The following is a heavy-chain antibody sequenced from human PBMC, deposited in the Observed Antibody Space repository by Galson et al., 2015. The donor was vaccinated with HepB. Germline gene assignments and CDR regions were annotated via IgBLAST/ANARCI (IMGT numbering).Heavy chain of an antibody. V-gene: IGHV2-70*01. Sequence: PALVKPTQTLTLTCTFSGFSLSTRGMCVSWIRQPPGKALEWLALIDWDDDKYYSTSLKTRLNISKDTSKNQVVLIMTNMDPVDTATYYCARIRDVWTAKGFDYWGQGTLVTVSS. CDR1: GFSLSTRGMC. CDR3: ARIRDVWTAKGFDY. D-gene: IGHD3/OR15-3a*01. CDR2: IDWDDDK. J-gene: IGHJ4*02.